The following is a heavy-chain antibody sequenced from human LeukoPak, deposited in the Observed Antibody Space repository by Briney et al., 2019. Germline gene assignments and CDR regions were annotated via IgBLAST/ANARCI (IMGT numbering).Heavy chain of an antibody. CDR2: ISYDGSNK. D-gene: IGHD3-22*01. Sequence: AGGSLRLSCAASGFTFSSYGMHWVRQAPGKGLEWVAVISYDGSNKYYADSVKGRFTISRDNSKNTLYLQMNSLRAEDTAVYYCAKGGYYYDSSGLLSWGQGTLVTVSS. CDR3: AKGGYYYDSSGLLS. V-gene: IGHV3-30*18. J-gene: IGHJ5*02. CDR1: GFTFSSYG.